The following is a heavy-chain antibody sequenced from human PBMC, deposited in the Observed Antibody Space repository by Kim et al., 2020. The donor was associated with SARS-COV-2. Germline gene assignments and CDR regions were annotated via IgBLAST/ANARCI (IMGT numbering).Heavy chain of an antibody. J-gene: IGHJ6*02. CDR3: ARDQRGYSSGWSYYYYGMDV. V-gene: IGHV3-30*07. Sequence: GRFTISRDNSKNTLYLQMNSLRAEDTAVYYGARDQRGYSSGWSYYYYGMDVWGQGTTVTVSS. D-gene: IGHD6-19*01.